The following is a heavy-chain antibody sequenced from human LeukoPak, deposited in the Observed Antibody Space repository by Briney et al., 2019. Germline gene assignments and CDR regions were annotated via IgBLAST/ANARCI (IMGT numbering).Heavy chain of an antibody. CDR1: GGSISSGDYY. D-gene: IGHD2-2*01. CDR3: ARGCSSATCPFDY. CDR2: IYFSGST. Sequence: PSQTLSLTCTVSGGSISSGDYYWSWIRQPPGKGLEWIGYIYFSGSTNYNPSLKSRVTISVDTSKNQFSLKLSSVTAADTAVYYCARGCSSATCPFDYWGQGTLVTVSS. V-gene: IGHV4-61*08. J-gene: IGHJ4*02.